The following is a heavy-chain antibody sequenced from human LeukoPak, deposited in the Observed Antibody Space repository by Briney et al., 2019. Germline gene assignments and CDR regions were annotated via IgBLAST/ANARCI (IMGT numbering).Heavy chain of an antibody. J-gene: IGHJ5*02. CDR3: ARECPDIVATIRALNWFDP. D-gene: IGHD5-12*01. CDR1: GGTFSSYA. V-gene: IGHV1-69*13. Sequence: SVKVSCKAPGGTFSSYAISWVRQAPGQGLEWMGEIIPLFDTINYAQNFQGRVTITADESTSTAYMELSSLRSEDTAVYYCARECPDIVATIRALNWFDPWGQGTLVTVSS. CDR2: IIPLFDTI.